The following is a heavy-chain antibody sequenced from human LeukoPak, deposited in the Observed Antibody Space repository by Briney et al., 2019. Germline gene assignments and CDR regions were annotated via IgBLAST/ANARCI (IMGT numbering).Heavy chain of an antibody. CDR3: AKKGRFDY. V-gene: IGHV1-8*01. J-gene: IGHJ4*02. CDR2: MNPYSGGA. CDR1: GYIFTDYD. Sequence: GASVKVSCKTSGYIFTDYDINWVRQATGQGLEWMGWMNPYSGGAGYAQNFQGRVTMTRDTSTSTAFMELSSLTSEDTAVYYCAKKGRFDYWGQGTLVTVSS.